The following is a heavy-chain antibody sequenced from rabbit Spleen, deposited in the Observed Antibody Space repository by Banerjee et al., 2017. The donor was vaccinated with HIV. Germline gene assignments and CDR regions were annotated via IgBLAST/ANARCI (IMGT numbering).Heavy chain of an antibody. CDR1: GFDFSNYYM. V-gene: IGHV1S45*01. CDR2: IYSAIHYT. D-gene: IGHD1-1*01. CDR3: ARDLLGVIGWNFYL. J-gene: IGHJ4*01. Sequence: QEQLVESGGGLVQPGGSLKLSCKASGFDFSNYYMSWVRQAPGKGLEWIGYIYSAIHYTYYASWAKGRFTCSKTSSTTVTLRMTSLTAADRATYFCARDLLGVIGWNFYLWGPGTLVTVS.